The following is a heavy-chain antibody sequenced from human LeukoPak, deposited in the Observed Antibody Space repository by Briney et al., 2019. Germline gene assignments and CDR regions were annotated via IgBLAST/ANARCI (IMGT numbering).Heavy chain of an antibody. J-gene: IGHJ4*02. CDR2: VYYSGTT. CDR3: ASDSSGYHWFDY. V-gene: IGHV4-59*11. D-gene: IGHD3-22*01. CDR1: GGSITSHH. Sequence: SETLSLTCTVSGGSITSHHWSWIRQPPGKGLEWIGNVYYSGTTIYNPSLKSRVTISVDTAKNQFSLRLSSVTAADAAVHYCASDSSGYHWFDYWGQGTLVTVSS.